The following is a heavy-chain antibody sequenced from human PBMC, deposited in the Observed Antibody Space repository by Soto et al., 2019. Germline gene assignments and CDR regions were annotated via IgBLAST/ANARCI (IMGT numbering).Heavy chain of an antibody. D-gene: IGHD2-2*01. V-gene: IGHV1-69*13. Sequence: GASVKVSCKASGGTFSGYAISWVRQAPGQGLEWMGGIIPIFGTANYAQKFQGRVTITADESTSTAYMELSSLRSEDTAVYYCARRGYIVVVPAAPRDYYYYGMDVWGQGTTVTVSS. CDR3: ARRGYIVVVPAAPRDYYYYGMDV. CDR1: GGTFSGYA. CDR2: IIPIFGTA. J-gene: IGHJ6*02.